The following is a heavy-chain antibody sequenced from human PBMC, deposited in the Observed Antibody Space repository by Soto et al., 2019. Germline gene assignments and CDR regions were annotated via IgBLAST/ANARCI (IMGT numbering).Heavy chain of an antibody. V-gene: IGHV4-30-2*01. CDR3: ARGIRDGYTKYTHFDY. J-gene: IGHJ4*02. D-gene: IGHD5-12*01. CDR2: IYHSGST. CDR1: GGSISSGGYS. Sequence: PSETLSLTCAVSGGSISSGGYSWSWIRQPPGKGLEWIGYIYHSGSTYYNPSLKSRVTISVDRSKNQFSLKLSSVTAADTAVYYCARGIRDGYTKYTHFDYWGQGTLVTVSS.